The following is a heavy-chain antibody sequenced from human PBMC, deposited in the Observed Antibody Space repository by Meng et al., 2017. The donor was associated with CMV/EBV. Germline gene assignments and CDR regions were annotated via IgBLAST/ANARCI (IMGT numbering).Heavy chain of an antibody. Sequence: GGSLTPSCAASGFTFSSYGMHWVRQAPGKGLEWVAFIRFDGSNTYYADSVKGRITISRDNSKNTLYLQMNSLRAEDTAVYYCAKDSVVFRYGSGSYPYFDYWGQGTLVTVSS. J-gene: IGHJ4*02. CDR2: IRFDGSNT. V-gene: IGHV3-30*02. D-gene: IGHD3-10*01. CDR1: GFTFSSYG. CDR3: AKDSVVFRYGSGSYPYFDY.